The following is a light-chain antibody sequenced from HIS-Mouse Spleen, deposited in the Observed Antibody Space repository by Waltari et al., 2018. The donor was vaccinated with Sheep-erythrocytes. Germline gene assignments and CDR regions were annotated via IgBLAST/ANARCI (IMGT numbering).Light chain of an antibody. V-gene: IGLV2-23*01. CDR3: CSYAGSSTPWV. Sequence: QSALTQPASVSGSPGQSITISCTGTSSDVGSYNLVSWYQQHPGKAPQLMIYEGSKRPSGVSNSFSGSKSGNTASLTIYGLQAEDEADYYCCSYAGSSTPWVFGGGTKLTVL. CDR2: EGS. CDR1: SSDVGSYNL. J-gene: IGLJ3*02.